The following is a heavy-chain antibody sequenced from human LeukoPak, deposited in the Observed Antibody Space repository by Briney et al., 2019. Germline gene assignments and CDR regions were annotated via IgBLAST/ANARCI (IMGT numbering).Heavy chain of an antibody. D-gene: IGHD1-26*01. J-gene: IGHJ4*02. Sequence: SETLSLTCTVSGGSISSYYWSWIRQPPGKGLEWIGYIYYSGSTNYNPSLKSRVTISVDTSKNQFSLKLSSVTAADTAVYYCARDGWELLPFPGYYFDYWGQGTLVTVSS. CDR1: GGSISSYY. CDR3: ARDGWELLPFPGYYFDY. CDR2: IYYSGST. V-gene: IGHV4-59*01.